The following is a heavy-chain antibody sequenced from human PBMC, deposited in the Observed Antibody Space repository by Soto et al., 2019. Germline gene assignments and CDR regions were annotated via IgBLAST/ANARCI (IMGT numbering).Heavy chain of an antibody. CDR3: AKDSISYTGTYDASDV. J-gene: IGHJ3*01. D-gene: IGHD3-3*02. CDR1: GVTCSNYV. CDR2: MGGGDDI. Sequence: GGSLGLACEAPGVTCSNYVMAWVGQSPGEGTEWVSTMGGGDDIFYAESVQGRFIISRDDSRSTMYLQMDNLRVEDTAIYFCAKDSISYTGTYDASDVRDEAPAVTVS. V-gene: IGHV3-23*01.